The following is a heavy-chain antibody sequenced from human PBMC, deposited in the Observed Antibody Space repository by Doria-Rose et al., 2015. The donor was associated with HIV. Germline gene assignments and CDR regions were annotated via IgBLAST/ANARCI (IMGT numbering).Heavy chain of an antibody. Sequence: TYVMNWVRQAPGKGLEWVSSIRGSGDTYYSDSVKGRFTISRDNSKNTLFLQMNSLRAEDTAVYYCAKSLSALNSFDYWGQGTLVTVSS. V-gene: IGHV3-23*01. D-gene: IGHD1-1*01. CDR3: AKSLSALNSFDY. J-gene: IGHJ4*02. CDR1: TYV. CDR2: IRGSGDT.